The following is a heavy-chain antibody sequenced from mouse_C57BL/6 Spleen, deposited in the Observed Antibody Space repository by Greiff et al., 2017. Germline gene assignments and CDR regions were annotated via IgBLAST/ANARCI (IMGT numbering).Heavy chain of an antibody. CDR1: GYPFTSYW. J-gene: IGHJ2*01. V-gene: IGHV1-64*01. CDR3: VPDWDIVDY. CDR2: IHPNSGST. Sequence: QVQLQQPGAELVKPGASVKLSCKASGYPFTSYWMHWVKQRPGQGLEWIGMIHPNSGSTNYNEKFKSKATLTVDKSSSTAYMQLSSLTSEDSAVYYCVPDWDIVDYWGQGTTLTVSS. D-gene: IGHD4-1*01.